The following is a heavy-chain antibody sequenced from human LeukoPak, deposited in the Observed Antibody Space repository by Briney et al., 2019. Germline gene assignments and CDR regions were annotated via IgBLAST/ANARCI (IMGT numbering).Heavy chain of an antibody. D-gene: IGHD6-13*01. CDR1: GFTFSSYA. CDR3: AKGGDSSSWYFPDYYYYYYMDV. J-gene: IGHJ6*03. Sequence: GGSLRLSCAASGFTFSSYAMSWVRQAPGKGLEWVSAISGSDGSTYYADSVKGRFTISRDNSKNTLYLQMNSLRAEDTAVYYCAKGGDSSSWYFPDYYYYYYMDVWGKGTTVTVSS. CDR2: ISGSDGST. V-gene: IGHV3-23*01.